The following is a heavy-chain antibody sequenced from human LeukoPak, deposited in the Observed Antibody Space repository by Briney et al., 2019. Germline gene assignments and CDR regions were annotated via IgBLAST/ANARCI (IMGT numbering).Heavy chain of an antibody. CDR1: GGSISSGGYS. Sequence: SETLSLTCAVSGGSISSGGYSWSWIRQPPGKGLEWIGYIYHSGSTYYNPSLESRLTISVDTSKRQFSLKLTSVTAADTAIYYCARHVAMSTVGDWFDPWGQGALVTVSS. J-gene: IGHJ5*02. D-gene: IGHD5-24*01. V-gene: IGHV4-30-2*05. CDR2: IYHSGST. CDR3: ARHVAMSTVGDWFDP.